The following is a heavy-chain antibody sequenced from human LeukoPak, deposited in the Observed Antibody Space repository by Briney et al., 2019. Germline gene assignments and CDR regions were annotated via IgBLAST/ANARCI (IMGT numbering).Heavy chain of an antibody. CDR1: GYTFASYD. V-gene: IGHV1-8*01. Sequence: GASVKVSCKASGYTFASYDINWVRQATGQGLEWMGWMNPNSGNTGYAQKFQGRVTITRDTSASTAYMELSSLRSEDTAVYYCARDGLWFGELSINENWFDPWGQGTLVTVSS. D-gene: IGHD3-10*01. CDR2: MNPNSGNT. CDR3: ARDGLWFGELSINENWFDP. J-gene: IGHJ5*02.